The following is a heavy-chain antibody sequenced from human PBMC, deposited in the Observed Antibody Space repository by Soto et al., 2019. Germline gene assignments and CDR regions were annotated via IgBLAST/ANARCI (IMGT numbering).Heavy chain of an antibody. CDR2: VHISGHS. Sequence: SETLSLTCTLSGGSVRAPDWWNWVRQSPDKGLEWIAEVHISGHSNYNPSLRSRVSVSIDSSKNQFYLNLDSVTAADTAIYYCARVRQGCSANNCYFDPWGQGTQVTVSS. CDR1: GGSVRAPDW. V-gene: IGHV4-4*02. CDR3: ARVRQGCSANNCYFDP. D-gene: IGHD1-1*01. J-gene: IGHJ5*01.